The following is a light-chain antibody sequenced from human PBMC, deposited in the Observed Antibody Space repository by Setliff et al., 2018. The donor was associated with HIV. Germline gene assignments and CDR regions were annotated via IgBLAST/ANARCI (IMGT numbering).Light chain of an antibody. CDR3: QSYDGDFVI. CDR1: RGDIAKNY. V-gene: IGLV6-57*01. CDR2: EDN. Sequence: NFMQTQPHSVSESPGKTVTISCTRSRGDIAKNYVQWYQQRPDSPPTTVIYEDNRRPSGVPDRFAGSLDSSSNSASLIISGLKTEDEADYYCQSYDGDFVIFGGGTKVTVL. J-gene: IGLJ2*01.